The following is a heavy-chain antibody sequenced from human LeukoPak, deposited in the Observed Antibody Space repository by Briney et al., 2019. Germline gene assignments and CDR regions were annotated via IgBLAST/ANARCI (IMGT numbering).Heavy chain of an antibody. Sequence: GGSLRLSCAASGFTFSSYAMSWFRQAPGKGLEWVSAISGSGGSTYYADSVKGRFTISRDNSKNTLYLQMNSLRAEDTAVYYCAKDRWSSTSMRWFDPWGQGTLVTVSS. J-gene: IGHJ5*02. D-gene: IGHD2-2*01. CDR3: AKDRWSSTSMRWFDP. V-gene: IGHV3-23*01. CDR1: GFTFSSYA. CDR2: ISGSGGST.